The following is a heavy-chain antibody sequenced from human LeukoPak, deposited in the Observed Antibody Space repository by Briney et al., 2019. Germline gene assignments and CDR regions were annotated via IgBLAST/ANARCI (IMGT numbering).Heavy chain of an antibody. CDR2: IRYDGSNK. J-gene: IGHJ5*02. CDR3: AKDRVTTWLNWFDP. V-gene: IGHV3-30*02. D-gene: IGHD4-17*01. CDR1: GFIFNTYV. Sequence: GGSLRLSCAASGFIFNTYVMHWVRQAPGKGLEWLAFIRYDGSNKNYADSVKGRFTISRDNTKNSLYLQMNSLRAEDTAVYYCAKDRVTTWLNWFDPWGQGTLVTVSS.